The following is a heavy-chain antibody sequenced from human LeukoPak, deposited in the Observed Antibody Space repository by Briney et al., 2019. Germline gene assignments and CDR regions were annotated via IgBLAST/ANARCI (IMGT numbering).Heavy chain of an antibody. CDR2: INAGNGNA. J-gene: IGHJ4*02. CDR3: ARAPSETYFDY. Sequence: WASVKVSCKASGYTFTSYAMHWVRQAPGQRLEWMGWINAGNGNAKYSQKFQGRVTITRDTSASTAYMELSSLRSEDTAVYYCARAPSETYFDYWGQGTLVTVSS. V-gene: IGHV1-3*01. CDR1: GYTFTSYA.